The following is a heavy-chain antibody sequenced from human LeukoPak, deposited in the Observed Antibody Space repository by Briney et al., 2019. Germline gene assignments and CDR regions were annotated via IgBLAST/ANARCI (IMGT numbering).Heavy chain of an antibody. Sequence: GGSLRLSCAASGFTFDDYAMHWVRHAPGKGLEWVSLISGDGGSTCYADSVKGRFTISRDNSKNSLYLQMNSLRTEDTALYYCAKDIDGQNYYDSSGYYEPYFDYWGQGTLVTVSS. J-gene: IGHJ4*02. CDR3: AKDIDGQNYYDSSGYYEPYFDY. CDR1: GFTFDDYA. V-gene: IGHV3-43*02. D-gene: IGHD3-22*01. CDR2: ISGDGGST.